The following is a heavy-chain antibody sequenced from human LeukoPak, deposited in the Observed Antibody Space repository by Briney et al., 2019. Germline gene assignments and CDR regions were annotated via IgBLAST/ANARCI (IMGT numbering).Heavy chain of an antibody. CDR3: ARARSSYGYGDAFDI. Sequence: ALRLSCAASGFTFSTYAMHWVRQAPGKGLEWVAVISYDGSSKYYADSVKGRFTISRDNSKNTLYLQMNSLRAEDTAVYYCARARSSYGYGDAFDIWGQGTMVTVSS. J-gene: IGHJ3*02. CDR2: ISYDGSSK. V-gene: IGHV3-30*04. CDR1: GFTFSTYA. D-gene: IGHD5-18*01.